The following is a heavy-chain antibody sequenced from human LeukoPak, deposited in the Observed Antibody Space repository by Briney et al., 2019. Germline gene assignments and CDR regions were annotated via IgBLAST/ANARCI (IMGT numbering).Heavy chain of an antibody. CDR2: IYYSGST. V-gene: IGHV4-61*01. J-gene: IGHJ3*02. D-gene: IGHD3-22*01. Sequence: SETLSLTCNVSGYSISSGYYWGWIRQPPGKGLEWIGYIYYSGSTNYNPSLKSRVTISVDTSKNQFSLKLSSVTAADTAVYYCARRAYDRSGYYYEDAFDIWGQGTMVTVSS. CDR3: ARRAYDRSGYYYEDAFDI. CDR1: GYSISSGYY.